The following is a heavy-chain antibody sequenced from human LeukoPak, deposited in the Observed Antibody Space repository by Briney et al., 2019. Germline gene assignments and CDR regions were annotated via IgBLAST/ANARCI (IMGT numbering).Heavy chain of an antibody. CDR3: ARWYNSCWYDY. D-gene: IGHD6-13*01. J-gene: IGHJ4*02. Sequence: ASVKVSCKASGYTFGGYHLLWMRQAPGQGLEWLGWINPDTGATRYGQKFQGRVTMTRDTSISTVYMELSRLRSDDTAMYYCARWYNSCWYDYWGQGTLVSVSS. V-gene: IGHV1-2*02. CDR2: INPDTGAT. CDR1: GYTFGGYH.